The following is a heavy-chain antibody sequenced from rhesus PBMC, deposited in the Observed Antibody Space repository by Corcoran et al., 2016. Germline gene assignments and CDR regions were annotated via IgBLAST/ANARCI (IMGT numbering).Heavy chain of an antibody. J-gene: IGHJ4*01. CDR3: ARDWTDYGLDY. D-gene: IGHD4-29*01. Sequence: QVQLQESGPGLVKPSETLSLTCAVSGGSVSSSNWWSWIRQPPGKGLDWIGYISGSSGSTYYNSSHKSRVTISTDTSKHQFSLKLSSVTAADTAVYYCARDWTDYGLDYWGQGVLVTVSS. CDR1: GGSVSSSNW. V-gene: IGHV4-65*01. CDR2: ISGSSGST.